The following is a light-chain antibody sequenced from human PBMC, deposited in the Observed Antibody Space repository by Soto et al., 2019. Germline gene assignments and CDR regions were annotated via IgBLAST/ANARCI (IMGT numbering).Light chain of an antibody. CDR3: QQYYSPPPT. V-gene: IGKV4-1*01. CDR1: QSVLYSSNNNNY. J-gene: IGKJ4*01. Sequence: DIVMTQSPDSLAVSLGERATINCKSSQSVLYSSNNNNYLAWYQQKPGQPPKLLIYWASTRESGVPDRSSGSGSGTDFTLTISSLQAEDVAVYYCQQYYSPPPTFGGGTKVEIK. CDR2: WAS.